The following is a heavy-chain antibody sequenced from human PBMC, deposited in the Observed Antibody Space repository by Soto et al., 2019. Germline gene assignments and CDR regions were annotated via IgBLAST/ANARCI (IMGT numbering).Heavy chain of an antibody. V-gene: IGHV1-69*12. J-gene: IGHJ4*02. D-gene: IGHD5-18*01. CDR2: IIPMFGTA. CDR1: GGTFSTYA. Sequence: QVQLVQSGAEAKKPESSVKVSCKAPGGTFSTYAISWVRQAPGQGLEWMGGIIPMFGTANNAQRFQDRVTITADESTNTVYMELSSLRSEDTAVYFCASGIQLWLRRINNGYSGWGQGTLVTVSS. CDR3: ASGIQLWLRRINNGYSG.